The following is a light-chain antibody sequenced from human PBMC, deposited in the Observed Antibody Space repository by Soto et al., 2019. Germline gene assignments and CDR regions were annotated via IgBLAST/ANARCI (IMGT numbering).Light chain of an antibody. CDR1: SSDVGSYNL. J-gene: IGLJ2*01. Sequence: QSALTQPASVSGSPGQSITISCTGTSSDVGSYNLVSWYQQHPGKAPKLMIYEGSKRPSGVSNRFSGSKSGNTASLTISGLQAEDEADYYCCSYAGSDPVFGGGTKLTV. CDR3: CSYAGSDPV. V-gene: IGLV2-23*01. CDR2: EGS.